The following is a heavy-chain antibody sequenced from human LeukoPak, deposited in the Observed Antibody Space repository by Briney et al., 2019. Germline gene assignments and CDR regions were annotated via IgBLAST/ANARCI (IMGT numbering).Heavy chain of an antibody. Sequence: PGRSLRLSCAASGFTFSSYGMHWVRQAPGKGLEWVAVISYDGSNKYYADSVKGRFTISRDNSKNTLYLQMNSLRAEDTAVYYCVYSGNFRFDYWGQGTLVTVSS. V-gene: IGHV3-30*03. J-gene: IGHJ4*02. D-gene: IGHD1-26*01. CDR2: ISYDGSNK. CDR3: VYSGNFRFDY. CDR1: GFTFSSYG.